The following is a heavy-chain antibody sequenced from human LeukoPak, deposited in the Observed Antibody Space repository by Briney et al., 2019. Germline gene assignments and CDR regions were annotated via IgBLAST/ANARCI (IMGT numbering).Heavy chain of an antibody. CDR1: GFTFSSYD. Sequence: PGGSLRLSCAASGFTFSSYDMHWVRQATGKGLEWVSAIGTAGDTYYPGSVKGRFTISRENAKNSLYLQTNSLRAGDTAVYYCARASDFWSGYYDVWGQGTTVTVSS. V-gene: IGHV3-13*01. CDR3: ARASDFWSGYYDV. D-gene: IGHD3-3*01. CDR2: IGTAGDT. J-gene: IGHJ6*02.